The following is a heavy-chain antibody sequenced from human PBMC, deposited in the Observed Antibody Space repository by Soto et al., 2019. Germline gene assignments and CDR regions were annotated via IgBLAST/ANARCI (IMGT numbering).Heavy chain of an antibody. CDR1: GGSFSGYY. J-gene: IGHJ6*02. CDR3: ASRRRGHYYGSGSYYARGYYYYGMDV. D-gene: IGHD3-10*01. CDR2: INHSGST. V-gene: IGHV4-34*01. Sequence: SETLSLTCAVYGGSFSGYYWSWIRQPPGKGLEWIGEINHSGSTNYNPSLKSRVTISVDTSKNQFSLKLSSVTAADTAVYYCASRRRGHYYGSGSYYARGYYYYGMDVWGQGTTVTVS.